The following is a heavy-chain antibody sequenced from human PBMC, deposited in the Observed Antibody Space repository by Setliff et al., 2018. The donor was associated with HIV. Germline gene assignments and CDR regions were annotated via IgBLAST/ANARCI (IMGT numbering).Heavy chain of an antibody. CDR2: INPNNGDT. D-gene: IGHD3-10*01. CDR1: GYTFTSYA. Sequence: ASVKVSCKASGYTFTSYAMHWVRQAPGQRLEWMGWINPNNGDTKYAQKFQGWVTMTRDTSISTAYMELSRLRSDDTAVYYCAKVRDYGSGSYYNWYFDLWGRGTRVTVSS. V-gene: IGHV1-2*04. J-gene: IGHJ2*01. CDR3: AKVRDYGSGSYYNWYFDL.